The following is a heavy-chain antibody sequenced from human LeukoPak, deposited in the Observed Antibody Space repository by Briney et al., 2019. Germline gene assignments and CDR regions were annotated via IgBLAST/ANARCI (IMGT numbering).Heavy chain of an antibody. D-gene: IGHD3-16*01. CDR3: ARDRFGGYQPPYYYYGMDV. J-gene: IGHJ6*02. V-gene: IGHV3-11*06. CDR1: GFTFSDYY. CDR2: ISSSSSYT. Sequence: PGGSLRLSCAASGFTFSDYYRSWIRQAPGKGLEWVSYISSSSSYTNYADSVKGRFTISRDNSKNTLYLQMNSLRAEDTAVYYCARDRFGGYQPPYYYYGMDVWGQGTTVTVSS.